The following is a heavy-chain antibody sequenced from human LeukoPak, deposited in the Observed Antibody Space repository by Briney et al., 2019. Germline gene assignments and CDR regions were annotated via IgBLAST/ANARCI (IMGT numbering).Heavy chain of an antibody. CDR1: GGSISSSNW. Sequence: SETLSLTCAVSGGSISSSNWWSWVRQPPGKGLEWTGEIYHSGSTNYNPSLKSRVTISVDKSKNQFSLKLSSVTAADTAVYYCARILPRIVGSSTHSDYWGQGTLVTVSS. D-gene: IGHD6-13*01. J-gene: IGHJ4*02. CDR2: IYHSGST. CDR3: ARILPRIVGSSTHSDY. V-gene: IGHV4-4*02.